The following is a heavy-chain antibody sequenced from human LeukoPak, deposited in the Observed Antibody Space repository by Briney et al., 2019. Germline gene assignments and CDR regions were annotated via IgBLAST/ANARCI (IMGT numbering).Heavy chain of an antibody. D-gene: IGHD2-2*01. CDR3: ARGAGVVPAAKSLGYYLYYYMDV. V-gene: IGHV1-69*13. J-gene: IGHJ6*03. CDR1: GYTFSIYN. Sequence: SVKVSCKASGYTFSIYNMHWVRQAPGQGLEWMGGIVPGFGAVNYAQGFQDRITVTADESTSTVYMELNSLRSDDSAVYFCARGAGVVPAAKSLGYYLYYYMDVWGEGTTVTVSS. CDR2: IVPGFGAV.